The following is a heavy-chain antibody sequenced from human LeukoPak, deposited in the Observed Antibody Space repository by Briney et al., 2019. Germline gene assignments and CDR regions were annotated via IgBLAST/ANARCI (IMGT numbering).Heavy chain of an antibody. D-gene: IGHD3-3*01. CDR1: GYTFTGHY. CDR3: ARVGGTIWSGSLDY. J-gene: IGHJ4*02. V-gene: IGHV1-2*02. CDR2: INPNSGAT. Sequence: ASVKVSCKASGYTFTGHYMHWVRQAPGQGLEWMGWINPNSGATTYPQKFEGRVTMTRDTSISTAYMELSTLSSDDTAVYYCARVGGTIWSGSLDYWGQGTLPTVTS.